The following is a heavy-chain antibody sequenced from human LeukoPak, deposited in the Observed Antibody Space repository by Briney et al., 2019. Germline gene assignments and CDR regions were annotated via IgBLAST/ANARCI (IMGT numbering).Heavy chain of an antibody. CDR2: IYSGGRT. CDR1: GFTVSNTY. D-gene: IGHD3-10*01. V-gene: IGHV3-66*01. Sequence: GGSLRLSCAASGFTVSNTYMSWVRQAPGKGLEWVSVIYSGGRTYYSDSVKDGFAISRDASKNTLYLQMNSLRAEDTAVYYCACPASSGEHGSYFFAYWGQGTLVTVSS. J-gene: IGHJ4*02. CDR3: ACPASSGEHGSYFFAY.